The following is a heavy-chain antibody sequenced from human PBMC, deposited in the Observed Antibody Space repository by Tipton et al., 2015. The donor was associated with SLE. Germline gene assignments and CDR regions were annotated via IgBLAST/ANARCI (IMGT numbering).Heavy chain of an antibody. CDR2: IWYDGSNK. CDR1: GFTFSSYG. CDR3: AKDPRWGSGSYGFDY. D-gene: IGHD3-10*01. J-gene: IGHJ4*02. V-gene: IGHV3-33*06. Sequence: SLRLSCAASGFTFSSYGMHWVRQAPGKGLEWVAVIWYDGSNKYYADSVKGRFTISRDNSKNTLYLQMNSLRAEDTAVYYCAKDPRWGSGSYGFDYWGQGTLVTVSS.